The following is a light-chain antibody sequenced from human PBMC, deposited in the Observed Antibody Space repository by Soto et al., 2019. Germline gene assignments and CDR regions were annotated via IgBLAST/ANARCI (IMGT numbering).Light chain of an antibody. V-gene: IGLV2-14*01. CDR3: SAFTGTTYV. J-gene: IGLJ1*01. CDR2: DVS. Sequence: QSVLTQPPSASGSPGQSVTIYCTGTSSDVGGNKYVSWYQQYPGKAPKLMICDVSNRPSGVSNRFSGSKSGNTASLTISGLQAEDEADYYCSAFTGTTYVFGTGTKVTVL. CDR1: SSDVGGNKY.